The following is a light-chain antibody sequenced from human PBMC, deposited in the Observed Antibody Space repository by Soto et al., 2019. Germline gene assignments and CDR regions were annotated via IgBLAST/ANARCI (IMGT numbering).Light chain of an antibody. CDR3: QQSYSTLLT. CDR1: QSISSW. V-gene: IGKV1-5*03. J-gene: IGKJ4*01. Sequence: DIQMTQSPSTLSASVGDRVTITCRASQSISSWLAWYQQKPGKAPKLLIYKASSLESGVPSRFSGSGSGTEFTLTISSLQPEDFETYYCQQSYSTLLTFGGGTKVDIK. CDR2: KAS.